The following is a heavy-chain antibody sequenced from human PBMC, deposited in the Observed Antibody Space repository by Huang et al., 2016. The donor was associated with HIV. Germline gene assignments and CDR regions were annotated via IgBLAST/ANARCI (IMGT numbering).Heavy chain of an antibody. CDR1: GFSLNHKGVG. CDR2: IYWDDDK. V-gene: IGHV2-5*02. Sequence: QITLKESGPTVIKPTQTLTLTCSFSGFSLNHKGVGVGWIRQPPGKALEWLVLIYWDDDKGFTPSLKNRITITKDTSKNQVVFTMTNLDPMDTGTYYCAHIGRLGNYYMDVWGNGTTVTVSS. J-gene: IGHJ6*03. D-gene: IGHD7-27*01. CDR3: AHIGRLGNYYMDV.